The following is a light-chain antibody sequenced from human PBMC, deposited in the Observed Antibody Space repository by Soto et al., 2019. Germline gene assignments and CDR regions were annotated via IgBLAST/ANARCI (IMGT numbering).Light chain of an antibody. CDR3: SSYTSRSIDYV. Sequence: QSALTQPASVSGSPGQSITISCTGTSSDVGGYNYVSWYQQHPGKAPKLTIYEVSIRPSGVSNRFSGSKSGNTASLTISGLQAEDEADYYCSSYTSRSIDYVFGTGAKLTVL. J-gene: IGLJ1*01. CDR1: SSDVGGYNY. CDR2: EVS. V-gene: IGLV2-14*01.